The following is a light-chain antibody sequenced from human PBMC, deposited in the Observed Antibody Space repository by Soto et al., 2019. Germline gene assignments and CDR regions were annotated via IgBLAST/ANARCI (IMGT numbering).Light chain of an antibody. V-gene: IGLV4-69*01. CDR3: QTWGTGYWV. Sequence: QLGLTQSPSASASLGASVKLTCTLSSGHSSYAIAWYQQQPEKGPRYLMKLNSDGSHSKGDGIPDRFSGSSSGAERYLTISSLQSEDEADYYCQTWGTGYWVFGGGTKLTV. CDR2: LNSDGSH. CDR1: SGHSSYA. J-gene: IGLJ3*02.